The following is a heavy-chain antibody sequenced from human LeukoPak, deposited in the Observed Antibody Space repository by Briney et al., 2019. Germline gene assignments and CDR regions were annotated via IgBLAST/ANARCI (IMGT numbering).Heavy chain of an antibody. J-gene: IGHJ3*01. D-gene: IGHD2-8*01. CDR3: ARVQGHPPNGLDV. CDR2: INSDASST. Sequence: GGSLRLSCAASGFTFSSYAMQWVRQAPGKGLVWVSRINSDASSTSYADSVKGRFTISRDNAKNTLYLQMNSLRAEDTAVYYCARVQGHPPNGLDVWGQGTMVTVSS. V-gene: IGHV3-74*01. CDR1: GFTFSSYA.